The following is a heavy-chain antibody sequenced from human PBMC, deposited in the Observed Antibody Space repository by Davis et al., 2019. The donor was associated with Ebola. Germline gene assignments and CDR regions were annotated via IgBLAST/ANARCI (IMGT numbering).Heavy chain of an antibody. CDR3: ASGWLRGKFDP. CDR2: PYYSSKWYY. V-gene: IGHV6-1*01. Sequence: HSQTLSLTCAISGDSVSSGITGWNWIRQSPSRGLEWLGRPYYSSKWYYDYAVSVRSRMTINTDTSKNQFSLHLNSVTPEDTGVYYCASGWLRGKFDPWGQGTLVTVSS. D-gene: IGHD6-19*01. CDR1: GDSVSSGITG. J-gene: IGHJ5*02.